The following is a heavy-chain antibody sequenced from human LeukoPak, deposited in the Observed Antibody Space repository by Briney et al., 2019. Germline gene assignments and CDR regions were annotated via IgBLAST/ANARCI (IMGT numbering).Heavy chain of an antibody. CDR1: GFTFSSYA. V-gene: IGHV3-23*01. J-gene: IGHJ4*02. Sequence: PGGSLRLSCAASGFTFSSYAMSWVRQAPGKGLKWVSAISGSGGSTYYADSVKGRFTISRDNSKNTLYLQMNSLRAEDTAVYYCAKDPGTWGSYRVSYFDYWGQGTLVTVSS. CDR3: AKDPGTWGSYRVSYFDY. D-gene: IGHD3-16*02. CDR2: ISGSGGST.